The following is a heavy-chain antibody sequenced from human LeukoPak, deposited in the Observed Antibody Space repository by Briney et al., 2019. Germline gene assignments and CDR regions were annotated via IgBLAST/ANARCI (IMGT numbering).Heavy chain of an antibody. J-gene: IGHJ4*02. CDR3: TRDYYDSSGYYYLLGN. CDR2: IRSKAYGGTT. CDR1: GFTFGDYA. D-gene: IGHD3-22*01. Sequence: PGGSLRLSCTASGFTFGDYAMSWLRQAPGKGREWVGFIRSKAYGGTTEYAASVKGRFTISRDDSKSIAYQQMNSLKTEDTAVYYCTRDYYDSSGYYYLLGNWGQGTMVTVSS. V-gene: IGHV3-49*03.